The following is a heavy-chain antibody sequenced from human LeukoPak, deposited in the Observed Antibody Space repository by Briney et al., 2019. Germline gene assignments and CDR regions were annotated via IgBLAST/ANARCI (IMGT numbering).Heavy chain of an antibody. CDR1: GFTFSDYY. CDR3: ARDLDSSGWYSRGEGY. Sequence: PGGSLRLSCAASGFTFSDYYMSWIRQAPGRGLEWVSYISSSGSTIYYADSVKGRFTISRDNAKNSLYLQMNSLRAEDTAVYYCARDLDSSGWYSRGEGYWGQGTLVTVSS. D-gene: IGHD6-19*01. CDR2: ISSSGSTI. J-gene: IGHJ4*02. V-gene: IGHV3-11*04.